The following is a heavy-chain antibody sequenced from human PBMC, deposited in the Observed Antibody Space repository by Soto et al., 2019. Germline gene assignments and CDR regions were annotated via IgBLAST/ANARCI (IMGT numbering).Heavy chain of an antibody. Sequence: SETLSLTCDVYGGTFSRYYWNWIRQPPGKGLEWLGEINHSGSTNYNPSLESRVTISLDTSKTQFSLKLTSVTAADTAVYYCARVAQGVRGGWFDPWGQGTLVTVSS. CDR1: GGTFSRYY. CDR2: INHSGST. V-gene: IGHV4-34*01. D-gene: IGHD3-16*01. J-gene: IGHJ5*02. CDR3: ARVAQGVRGGWFDP.